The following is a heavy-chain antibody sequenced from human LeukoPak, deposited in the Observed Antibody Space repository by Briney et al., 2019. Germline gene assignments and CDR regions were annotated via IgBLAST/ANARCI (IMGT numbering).Heavy chain of an antibody. Sequence: GGSLGLSCGASGFTFSNYEMNWVRHAPGQGLEWVSYISSSGVTNYYADSVKGRFTISRDNAKNSLYLQMNSLRAEDTALYYCARTTSGWFDPWGQGTLVTVSS. D-gene: IGHD1-1*01. J-gene: IGHJ5*02. CDR1: GFTFSNYE. CDR2: ISSSGVTN. V-gene: IGHV3-48*03. CDR3: ARTTSGWFDP.